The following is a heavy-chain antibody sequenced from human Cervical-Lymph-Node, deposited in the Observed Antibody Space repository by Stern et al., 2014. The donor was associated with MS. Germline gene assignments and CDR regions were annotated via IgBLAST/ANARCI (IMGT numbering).Heavy chain of an antibody. CDR1: GASTSAYY. D-gene: IGHD3-9*01. J-gene: IGHJ6*02. CDR2: IYYKGTT. CDR3: ASRLGRNYFAMDV. V-gene: IGHV4-59*01. Sequence: QVQLQESGPGLVKPSETLSLSCPVSGASTSAYYWNWIRQSPGKGLEWIGNIYYKGTTNYSPSLKSRVSISIDTSKNQFSLKLSSVTAADSAVYYCASRLGRNYFAMDVWGQGTTVSVSS.